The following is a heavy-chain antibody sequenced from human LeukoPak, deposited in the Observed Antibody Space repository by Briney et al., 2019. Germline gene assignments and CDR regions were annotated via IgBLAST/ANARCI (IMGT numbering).Heavy chain of an antibody. CDR1: GGSISSGSYY. J-gene: IGHJ6*03. V-gene: IGHV4-61*02. D-gene: IGHD5-18*01. Sequence: PSETLSLTCTVSGGSISSGSYYWGWIRQPAGKGLEWIGRIYTSGSTNYNPSLKSRVTISVDTSKNQFSLKLSSVTAADTAVYYCAHTATLYYYYYMDVWGKGTTVTVSS. CDR3: AHTATLYYYYYMDV. CDR2: IYTSGST.